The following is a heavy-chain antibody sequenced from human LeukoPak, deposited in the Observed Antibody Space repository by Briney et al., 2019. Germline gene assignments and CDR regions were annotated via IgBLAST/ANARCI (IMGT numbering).Heavy chain of an antibody. CDR3: TSYYDYVWGSYHDDAFDI. Sequence: GGSLRLSCAASGFTFSSYWMSWVRQAPGKGLEWVANIKQDGSEKYYVDSVKGRFTISRDNAKNSLYLQMNSLRAEDTAVYYCTSYYDYVWGSYHDDAFDIWGQGTMVTVSS. CDR1: GFTFSSYW. CDR2: IKQDGSEK. D-gene: IGHD3-16*02. J-gene: IGHJ3*02. V-gene: IGHV3-7*01.